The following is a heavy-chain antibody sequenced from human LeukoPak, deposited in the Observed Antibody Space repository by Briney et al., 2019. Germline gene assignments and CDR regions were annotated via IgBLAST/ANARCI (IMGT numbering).Heavy chain of an antibody. V-gene: IGHV1-18*01. CDR1: GYTFTSYG. CDR3: ARDRDGYNPEGAFDI. D-gene: IGHD5-24*01. J-gene: IGHJ3*02. CDR2: ISAYNGNT. Sequence: GASVKVSCKASGYTFTSYGLSWVRQAPGQGLEWMGWISAYNGNTNYAQKLQGRVTMTTDTSTTTAYMELRSLRSDDTAVYYCARDRDGYNPEGAFDIWGQGTMVTVSS.